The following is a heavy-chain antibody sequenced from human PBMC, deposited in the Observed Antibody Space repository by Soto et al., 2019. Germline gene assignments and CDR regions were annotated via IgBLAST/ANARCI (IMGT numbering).Heavy chain of an antibody. CDR2: IYYSGST. V-gene: IGHV4-30-4*02. D-gene: IGHD3-16*02. Sequence: SDTLSLTCTVSGGSISSGDYYWSWIRQPPGKGLEWIGYIYYSGSTYYNPSLKSRVTISVDTSKNQFSLKLISVTAADTAVYYCARDREHYDYVWGSYRYTHAFDIWGRGTMVTVSS. J-gene: IGHJ3*02. CDR3: ARDREHYDYVWGSYRYTHAFDI. CDR1: GGSISSGDYY.